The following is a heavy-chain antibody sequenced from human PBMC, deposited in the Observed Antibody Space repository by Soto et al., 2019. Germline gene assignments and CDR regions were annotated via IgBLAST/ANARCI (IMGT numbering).Heavy chain of an antibody. V-gene: IGHV1-2*04. CDR2: INPNSGGT. CDR1: GYTFTGYY. D-gene: IGHD3-3*01. Sequence: GASVKVSCKASGYTFTGYYMHWVRQAPGQGLEWMGWINPNSGGTNYAQKFQGWVTMTRDTSISTGYMELSRLRSDDTAVYYCARDAGRITIFGVVKCPDVWGQGTTVTVSS. CDR3: ARDAGRITIFGVVKCPDV. J-gene: IGHJ6*02.